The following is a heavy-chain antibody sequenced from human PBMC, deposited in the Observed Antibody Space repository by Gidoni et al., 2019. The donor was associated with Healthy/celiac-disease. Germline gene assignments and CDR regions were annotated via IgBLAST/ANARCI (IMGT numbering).Heavy chain of an antibody. CDR2: ISSNGGST. J-gene: IGHJ4*02. D-gene: IGHD6-13*01. CDR1: GFPLRSYA. CDR3: VKDGAAAGTFRSYVFDY. V-gene: IGHV3-64D*06. Sequence: EVQLVESGGGLVQPGGSLRLSCSAAGFPLRSYAMHWVRQAPGKGLEYVSAISSNGGSTYYADSVKGRFTISRDNSKNTLYLQMSSLRAEDTAVYYCVKDGAAAGTFRSYVFDYWGQGTLVTVSS.